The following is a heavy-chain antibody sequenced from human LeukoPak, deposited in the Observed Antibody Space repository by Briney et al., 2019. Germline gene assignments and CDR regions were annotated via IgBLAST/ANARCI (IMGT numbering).Heavy chain of an antibody. CDR3: ARAAGDLDY. CDR1: GFTFSSYA. CDR2: TTGSGGST. V-gene: IGHV3-23*01. Sequence: PGGSLRLSCAASGFTFSSYAMSWVRQAPGKGLEWVSGTTGSGGSTYHADSVKGRFTISRDNSKNTLYLQMSSLRAEDSAIYYCARAAGDLDYWGQGTLVTVSS. J-gene: IGHJ4*02.